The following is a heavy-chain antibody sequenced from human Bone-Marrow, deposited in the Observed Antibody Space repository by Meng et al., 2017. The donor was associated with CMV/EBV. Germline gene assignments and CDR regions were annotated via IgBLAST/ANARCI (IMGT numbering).Heavy chain of an antibody. D-gene: IGHD2-2*01. CDR2: INPNSGGT. V-gene: IGHV1-2*02. J-gene: IGHJ6*02. CDR1: GYTFTGYY. CDR3: AGRALGYCSSTSCYGYYYYGMNV. Sequence: ASVKVSCKASGYTFTGYYMHWVRQAPGQGLEWMGWINPNSGGTNYAQKFQGRVTMTRDTSISTAYMELRSLRSEDTAVYYCAGRALGYCSSTSCYGYYYYGMNVWGQGTTVTVSS.